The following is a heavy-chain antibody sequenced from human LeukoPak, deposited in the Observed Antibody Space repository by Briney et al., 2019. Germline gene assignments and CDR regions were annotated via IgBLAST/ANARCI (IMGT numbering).Heavy chain of an antibody. CDR2: ISYDGSNK. J-gene: IGHJ6*02. Sequence: GGSLRLSCAASGFTFSSYAMHCVRQAPGKGLEWVAVISYDGSNKYYADSVKGRFTISRDNSKNTLYLQMNSLRAEDTAVYYCARVLIVVGRRYGMDVWGQGTTVTVSS. V-gene: IGHV3-30-3*01. CDR1: GFTFSSYA. D-gene: IGHD3-22*01. CDR3: ARVLIVVGRRYGMDV.